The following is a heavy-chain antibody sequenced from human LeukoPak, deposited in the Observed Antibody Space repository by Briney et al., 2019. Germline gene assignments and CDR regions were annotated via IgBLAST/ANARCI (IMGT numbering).Heavy chain of an antibody. Sequence: PGRSLRLSCAASGLTFSSYGMHWVRQAPGKGLEWVAVIWYDGSNKYYADSVKGRFTISRDNSKNTLYLQMNSLRAEDTAVYYCARGVYCGGDCTNTAAFDIWGQGTMVTVSS. CDR3: ARGVYCGGDCTNTAAFDI. V-gene: IGHV3-33*01. CDR2: IWYDGSNK. J-gene: IGHJ3*02. D-gene: IGHD2-21*02. CDR1: GLTFSSYG.